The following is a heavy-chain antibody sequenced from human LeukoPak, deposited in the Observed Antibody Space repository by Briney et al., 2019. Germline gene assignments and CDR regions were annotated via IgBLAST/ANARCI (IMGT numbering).Heavy chain of an antibody. V-gene: IGHV4-39*07. Sequence: SETLSLTCTVSGGSISSRSYYWGWIRQPPGKGLEWIESIYYSGNIYYNPSLKSRVTISVDTSKNQFSLKLTSVTAADTAVYYCAREGGGYYYDSSGYPNPFDYWGQGTLVTVSS. D-gene: IGHD3-22*01. CDR1: GGSISSRSYY. J-gene: IGHJ4*02. CDR3: AREGGGYYYDSSGYPNPFDY. CDR2: IYYSGNI.